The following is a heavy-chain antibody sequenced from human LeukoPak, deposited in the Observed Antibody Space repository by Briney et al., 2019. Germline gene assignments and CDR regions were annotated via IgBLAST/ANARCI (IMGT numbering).Heavy chain of an antibody. Sequence: PSETLSLTCTVSGGSISSYYWSWIRQPPGKGLERIGYIYYSGSTNYNPSLKSRVTISVDTSKNQFSLKLSSVTAADTAVYYCARGTAASYLAAFDIWGQGTMVTVSS. J-gene: IGHJ3*02. D-gene: IGHD6-13*01. CDR3: ARGTAASYLAAFDI. V-gene: IGHV4-59*01. CDR1: GGSISSYY. CDR2: IYYSGST.